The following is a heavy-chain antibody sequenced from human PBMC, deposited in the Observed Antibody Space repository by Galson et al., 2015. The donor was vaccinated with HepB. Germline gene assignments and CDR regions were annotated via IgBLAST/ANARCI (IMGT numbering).Heavy chain of an antibody. CDR2: IIPILGIA. CDR1: GGTFSSYA. V-gene: IGHV1-69*04. CDR3: ASDSSVWYRGPLGWFYP. Sequence: SVQVSCKASGGTFSSYAISWVRQAPGQGLEWMGRIIPILGIANYAQKFQGRVTITADNSTSTADMGLSSLRSEDTAVYYCASDSSVWYRGPLGWFYPCGQGTLVTVSS. D-gene: IGHD6-19*01. J-gene: IGHJ5*02.